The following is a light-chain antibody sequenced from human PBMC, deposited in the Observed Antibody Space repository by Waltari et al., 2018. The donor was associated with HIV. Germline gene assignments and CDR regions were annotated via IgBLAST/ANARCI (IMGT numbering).Light chain of an antibody. CDR2: KGS. J-gene: IGLJ2*01. V-gene: IGLV2-23*01. CDR3: CSYAGSSTLEV. CDR1: SSDVGSYNL. Sequence: SALTTPASVSGCPGQSITTSCTGTSSDVGSYNLVSWYQHHPGKAPKLMIYKGSKRPSGVSNRFSGSKSGNTASLTISGLQAEDEADYYCCSYAGSSTLEVFGGGTKLTVL.